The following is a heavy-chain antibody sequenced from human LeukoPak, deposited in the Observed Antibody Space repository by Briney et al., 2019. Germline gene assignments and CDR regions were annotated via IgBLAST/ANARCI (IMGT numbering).Heavy chain of an antibody. CDR2: ISYDGSNK. Sequence: GGSLRLSCAASGFTFSSYAMHWVRQAPGKGLEWVAVISYDGSNKYYADSVKGRFTISRDNSKNMLYLQMNSLRAEDTAVYYCARPYSSGWNEHGAFDIWGQGTMVTVSS. CDR1: GFTFSSYA. V-gene: IGHV3-30-3*01. D-gene: IGHD6-19*01. CDR3: ARPYSSGWNEHGAFDI. J-gene: IGHJ3*02.